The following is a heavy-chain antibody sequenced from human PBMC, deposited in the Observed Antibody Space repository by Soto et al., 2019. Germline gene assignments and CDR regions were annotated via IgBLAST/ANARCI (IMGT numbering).Heavy chain of an antibody. J-gene: IGHJ5*02. CDR3: ATDGGA. V-gene: IGHV3-15*07. CDR2: IKSKTAGGTT. Sequence: EVQLVESGGGLVKPGGSLPLSCAASGFTFTYAWMNWVRQAQGTGLEWVGRIKSKTAGGTTDYTAPVKGRLTISRVDSKNTHFLPMNSLKAEDTAVYYCATDGGAWGQGTLVTVSS. CDR1: GFTFTYAW. D-gene: IGHD3-10*01.